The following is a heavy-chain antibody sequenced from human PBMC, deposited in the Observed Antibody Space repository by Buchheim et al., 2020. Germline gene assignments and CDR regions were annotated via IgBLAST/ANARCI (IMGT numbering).Heavy chain of an antibody. V-gene: IGHV4-34*01. D-gene: IGHD3-10*01. CDR3: ARGHYYGSGSYWYYYYGMDV. CDR2: INHRGST. J-gene: IGHJ6*02. Sequence: QVQLQQWGAGLLKPSETLSLTCAVYGGSFSGYYWSWIRQPPGKGLEWIGEINHRGSTNYYPSLKGRVTISVDTSKNQFSLKLSSVTAADTAVYYCARGHYYGSGSYWYYYYGMDVWGQGTT. CDR1: GGSFSGYY.